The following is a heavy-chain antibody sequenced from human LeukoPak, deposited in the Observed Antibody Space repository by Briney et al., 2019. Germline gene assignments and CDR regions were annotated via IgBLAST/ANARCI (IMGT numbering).Heavy chain of an antibody. Sequence: SKTLSLTCTVSGGSISSSSYYWGWIRQPPGKGLEWIGSIYYSGSTYYNPSLKSRVTISVDTSKNQFSLKLSSVTAADTAVYYCARHGDELGVLPDAFDIWGQGTMVTVSS. D-gene: IGHD1-26*01. V-gene: IGHV4-39*01. CDR3: ARHGDELGVLPDAFDI. CDR1: GGSISSSSYY. J-gene: IGHJ3*02. CDR2: IYYSGST.